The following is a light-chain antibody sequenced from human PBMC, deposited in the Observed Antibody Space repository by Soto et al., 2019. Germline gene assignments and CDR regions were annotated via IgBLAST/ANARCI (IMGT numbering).Light chain of an antibody. CDR2: GAS. CDR3: QQDGSSPMYT. V-gene: IGKV3-20*01. Sequence: EIVLTQSPGTLSLSPGERATLSCRASQSVSSSYLAWYQQKPGQAPRLLIYGASSRATGTPDRFSGSGSGTDFTLTISRLEPEDFAVYYCQQDGSSPMYTFGQGTKLEIK. J-gene: IGKJ2*01. CDR1: QSVSSSY.